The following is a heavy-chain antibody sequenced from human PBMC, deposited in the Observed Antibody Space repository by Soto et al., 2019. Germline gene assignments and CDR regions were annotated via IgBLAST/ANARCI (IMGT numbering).Heavy chain of an antibody. CDR3: ARGGLAARKGRWFDP. CDR2: IHYSGST. CDR1: GDSISSYY. Sequence: PSETLSPTCTVSGDSISSYYWGWIRQPPGKGLEWIGYIHYSGSTNYNPSLKSRVTISVDTPKNQFSLKVNSMTAGDTAVYYCARGGLAARKGRWFDPWGPGTLLTVSS. V-gene: IGHV4-59*01. D-gene: IGHD6-6*01. J-gene: IGHJ5*02.